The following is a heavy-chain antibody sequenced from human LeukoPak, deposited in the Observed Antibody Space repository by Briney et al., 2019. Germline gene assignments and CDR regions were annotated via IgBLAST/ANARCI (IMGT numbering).Heavy chain of an antibody. Sequence: PSETLSLTCTVSSGSISSYYWGWIRQPPGKGLEWIGSIFYSGSTYYNPSLESRVTISVDTSKNQFSLKLSSVTAADTAVYYCARQFYYDSGGSHYWGQGTLVTVSS. CDR2: IFYSGST. J-gene: IGHJ4*02. V-gene: IGHV4-39*01. CDR3: ARQFYYDSGGSHY. CDR1: SGSISSYY. D-gene: IGHD3-22*01.